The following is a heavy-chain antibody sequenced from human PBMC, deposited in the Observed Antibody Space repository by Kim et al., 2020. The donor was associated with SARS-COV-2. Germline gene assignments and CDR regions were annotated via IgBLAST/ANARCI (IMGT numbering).Heavy chain of an antibody. Sequence: ASVKVSCKASGYTFTGYYMHWVRQAPGQGLEWMGWINPNSGGTNYAQKFQGWVTMTRDTSISTAYMELSRMRSDDTAVYYCARVPYYGSVSYYPDYWGQGSLVTVSS. D-gene: IGHD3-10*01. J-gene: IGHJ4*02. V-gene: IGHV1-2*04. CDR3: ARVPYYGSVSYYPDY. CDR2: INPNSGGT. CDR1: GYTFTGYY.